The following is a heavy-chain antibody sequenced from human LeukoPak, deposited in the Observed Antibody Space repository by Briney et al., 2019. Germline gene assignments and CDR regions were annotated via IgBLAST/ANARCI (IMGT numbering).Heavy chain of an antibody. CDR3: AKQDDFWSGYYDWFDP. CDR2: ISGSGGST. V-gene: IGHV3-23*01. J-gene: IGHJ5*02. D-gene: IGHD3-3*01. Sequence: GGSLRLSCAASGFTFSSYAVSWVRQAPGKGLEWVSAISGSGGSTYYADSVKGRFTISRDNSKNTLYLQMNSLRAEDTAVYYCAKQDDFWSGYYDWFDPWGQGTLVTVSS. CDR1: GFTFSSYA.